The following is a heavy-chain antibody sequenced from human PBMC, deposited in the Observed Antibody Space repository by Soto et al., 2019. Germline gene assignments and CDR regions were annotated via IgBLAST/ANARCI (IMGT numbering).Heavy chain of an antibody. D-gene: IGHD6-13*01. CDR3: ARTAAAGKYYYGMDV. CDR1: GYSFTSYW. V-gene: IGHV5-51*01. Sequence: RGESLKISCEGSGYSFTSYWIGWVRQMPGKGLECMGIIYPGDSDTRYSPSFQGQVTISADKSISTAYLQWSSLKASDTAMYYCARTAAAGKYYYGMDVWGQGTTVTVSS. CDR2: IYPGDSDT. J-gene: IGHJ6*02.